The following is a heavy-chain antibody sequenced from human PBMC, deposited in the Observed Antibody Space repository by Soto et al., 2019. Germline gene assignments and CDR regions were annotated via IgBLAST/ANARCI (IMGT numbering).Heavy chain of an antibody. CDR2: VSAYNGNT. CDR3: ARGVQWDFSSDY. Sequence: GASVKVSCKASGYTFTRYYINWVRQDPGQGLEWMGWVSAYNGNTHYEQKLQGRVTLTTDTSTSTAYMELRSLRSDDTAVYFCARGVQWDFSSDYWGQGTVVTVSS. V-gene: IGHV1-18*01. D-gene: IGHD1-26*01. J-gene: IGHJ4*02. CDR1: GYTFTRYY.